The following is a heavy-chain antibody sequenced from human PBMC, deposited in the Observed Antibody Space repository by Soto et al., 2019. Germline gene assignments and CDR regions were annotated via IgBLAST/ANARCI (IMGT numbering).Heavy chain of an antibody. V-gene: IGHV3-9*01. Sequence: EVQLVESGGGLVQPGRSLRLSCAASGFTFADYAMHWVRHAPGKGLEWVSGISWNSGSIGYADSVKGRFTISRDNAKNTRYVQMNSLRAEDTALYYCAKDLGYCSGESQCDKMSYYCYYMDVWGNGTTVTVAS. CDR3: AKDLGYCSGESQCDKMSYYCYYMDV. CDR1: GFTFADYA. D-gene: IGHD2-15*01. J-gene: IGHJ6*03. CDR2: ISWNSGSI.